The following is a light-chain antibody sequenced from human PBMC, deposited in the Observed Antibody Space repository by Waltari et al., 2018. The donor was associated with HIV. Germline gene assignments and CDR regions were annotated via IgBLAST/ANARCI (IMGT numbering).Light chain of an antibody. CDR2: GAS. J-gene: IGKJ1*01. Sequence: EIVMTQSPATLSVSPGERATLSCRASHNIKTNLAWYQQQPGQPPRLRIHGASTTASGVAARFSGSGSGTEFTLTISSLQSADSAIYYCQQYYDWPRTFGQGTKV. V-gene: IGKV3-15*01. CDR1: HNIKTN. CDR3: QQYYDWPRT.